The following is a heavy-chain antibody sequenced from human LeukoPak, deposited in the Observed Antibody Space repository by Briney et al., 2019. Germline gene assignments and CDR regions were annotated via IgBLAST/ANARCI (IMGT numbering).Heavy chain of an antibody. CDR3: ARDMPYNWFDP. CDR1: GGSISSGSYY. J-gene: IGHJ5*02. CDR2: IYTNGST. V-gene: IGHV4-61*02. Sequence: SEALSLTCTVSGGSISSGSYYWSWVRQPAGKGLEWIGRIYTNGSTNYNPSLKSRVTISVDTSKNQFSLKLSSVTAADTAVYYCARDMPYNWFDPWGQGTLVTVSS. D-gene: IGHD2-2*01.